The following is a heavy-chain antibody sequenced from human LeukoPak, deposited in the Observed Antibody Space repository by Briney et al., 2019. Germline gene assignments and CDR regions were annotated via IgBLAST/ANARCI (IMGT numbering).Heavy chain of an antibody. V-gene: IGHV4-59*08. J-gene: IGHJ4*02. D-gene: IGHD3-22*01. CDR3: ARRRGYSLDY. CDR1: GCCISSYY. CDR2: IYYSGST. Sequence: SDTVSLTCTVSGCCISSYYWIWIRQPPGKGLEWMGWIYYSGSTNYKPSLKSRVTISVDTSKNQFSLKLSSVSAAHTAVYYCARRRGYSLDYWGQGTLVTVSS.